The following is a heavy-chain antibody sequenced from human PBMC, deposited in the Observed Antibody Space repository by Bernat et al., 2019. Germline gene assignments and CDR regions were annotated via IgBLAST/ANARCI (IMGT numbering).Heavy chain of an antibody. V-gene: IGHV3-23*01. CDR1: GFTFSSYA. Sequence: EVQLLESGGGLVQPGGSLRLTCAASGFTFSSYAMSWVRQAPGKGLEWVSAISGSGGSTYYADSVKGRFTISRDNSKNTLYLQMNSLRAEDSAVYYCAKFLLSGMTWGAFDIWGQGTMVTVSS. CDR3: AKFLLSGMTWGAFDI. CDR2: ISGSGGST. J-gene: IGHJ3*02. D-gene: IGHD7-27*01.